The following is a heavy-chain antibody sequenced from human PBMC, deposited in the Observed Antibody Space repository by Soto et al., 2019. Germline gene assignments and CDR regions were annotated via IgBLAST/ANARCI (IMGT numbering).Heavy chain of an antibody. CDR1: GYSFTSYW. D-gene: IGHD2-15*01. Sequence: GESLKISCKGSGYSFTSYWISWVRQMPGKGLEWMGRIDPSDSYTNYSPSFQGHVTISADKSISTAYLQWSSLKASDTAMYYCARHHCSGGSCYLYYYYGMDGWGQGTTVTVSS. CDR3: ARHHCSGGSCYLYYYYGMDG. J-gene: IGHJ6*02. V-gene: IGHV5-10-1*01. CDR2: IDPSDSYT.